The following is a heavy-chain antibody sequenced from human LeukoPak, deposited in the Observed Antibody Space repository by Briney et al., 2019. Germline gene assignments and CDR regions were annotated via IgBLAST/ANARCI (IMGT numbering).Heavy chain of an antibody. CDR2: IYSGGST. D-gene: IGHD5-18*01. J-gene: IGHJ4*02. CDR3: AKRGSGYSYGHEYYFDY. V-gene: IGHV3-53*01. CDR1: GFTVSSNY. Sequence: GGSLRLSCAASGFTVSSNYMSWVRQAPGKGLEWVSVIYSGGSTYYADSVKGRFTISRDNSKNTLYLQMNSLRAEDTAVYYCAKRGSGYSYGHEYYFDYWGQGTLVTVSS.